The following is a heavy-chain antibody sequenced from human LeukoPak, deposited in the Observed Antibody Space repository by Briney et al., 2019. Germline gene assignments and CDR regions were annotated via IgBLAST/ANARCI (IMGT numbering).Heavy chain of an antibody. D-gene: IGHD6-19*01. V-gene: IGHV1-18*01. CDR3: ARDKDSAGWYDY. Sequence: ASVKVSCKASGYTFTSFGISWVRQAPGQGLEWLAWISLYNGNTNYAPKVQGRVTMTTDTSTSTAYMELRSLKSDDTAVYYCARDKDSAGWYDYWGQGTVVTVSS. CDR2: ISLYNGNT. CDR1: GYTFTSFG. J-gene: IGHJ4*02.